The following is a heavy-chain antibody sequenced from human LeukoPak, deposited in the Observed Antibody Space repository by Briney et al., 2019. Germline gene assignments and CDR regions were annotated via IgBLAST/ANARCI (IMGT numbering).Heavy chain of an antibody. Sequence: GGSLRLSCAASGFTFSSYTMNWVRQAPGKGLEWVSSISSSSTYIYYADSVKGRFTISRDNTKNSLYLQMNSLRAEDTAVYHCARVGSWDTFDVWGQGTMVTVSS. CDR2: ISSSSTYI. V-gene: IGHV3-21*01. D-gene: IGHD3-10*01. CDR1: GFTFSSYT. J-gene: IGHJ3*01. CDR3: ARVGSWDTFDV.